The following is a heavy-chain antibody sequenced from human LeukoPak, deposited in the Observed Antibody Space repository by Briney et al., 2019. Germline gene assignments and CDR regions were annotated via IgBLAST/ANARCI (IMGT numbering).Heavy chain of an antibody. J-gene: IGHJ5*02. D-gene: IGHD3-22*01. CDR3: AKDLSRPTYYDSSGPPHTNWFDP. CDR1: GFTFSSYA. CDR2: ISGSGGST. Sequence: PGGSLRLSCAASGFTFSSYAMSWVRQAPGKGLEWVSAISGSGGSTYYADSVKGRFTISRDNSKNTLYLQMNSLRAEDTAVYYCAKDLSRPTYYDSSGPPHTNWFDPWGQGTLVTVSS. V-gene: IGHV3-23*01.